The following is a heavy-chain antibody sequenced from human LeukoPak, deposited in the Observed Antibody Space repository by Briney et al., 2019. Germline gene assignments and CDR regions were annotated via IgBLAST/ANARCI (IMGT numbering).Heavy chain of an antibody. Sequence: GRSLRLSCAASGFTSSSYAMHWVRQAPGKGLEWVAVISYDGSNKYYADSVKGRFTISRDNAKNSLYLQMNSLRAEDTAVYYCASSEAGVFDYWGQGTLVTVSS. V-gene: IGHV3-30-3*01. CDR3: ASSEAGVFDY. J-gene: IGHJ4*02. D-gene: IGHD6-6*01. CDR1: GFTSSSYA. CDR2: ISYDGSNK.